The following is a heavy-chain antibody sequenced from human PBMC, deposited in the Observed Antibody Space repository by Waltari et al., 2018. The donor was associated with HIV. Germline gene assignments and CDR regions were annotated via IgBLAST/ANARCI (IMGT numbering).Heavy chain of an antibody. CDR1: GFTVSSNY. CDR2: IYSGGSR. V-gene: IGHV3-53*01. J-gene: IGHJ6*02. CDR3: ARDPRSSGYYGVDV. D-gene: IGHD1-26*01. Sequence: EVQLVESGGGLIETGGSLRLSCAASGFTVSSNYMSWVRQAPGKGLEWFSVIYSGGSRDYADSVKGRFTIARDNSKNTVSLHMNSLRAEDTAVYYCARDPRSSGYYGVDVWGQGTAVTVSS.